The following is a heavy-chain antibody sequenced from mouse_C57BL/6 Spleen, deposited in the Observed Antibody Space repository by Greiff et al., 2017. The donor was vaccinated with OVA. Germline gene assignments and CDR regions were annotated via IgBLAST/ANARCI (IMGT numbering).Heavy chain of an antibody. Sequence: EVQGVESGGGLVQPGGSLSLSCAASGFTFTDYYMSWVRQPPGKALEWLGFIRNKANGYTTEYSASVKGRFTISRDNSQSILYLQMNARRAEDSATYYCARYMIEGYIDVWGTGTTVTVSS. CDR1: GFTFTDYY. J-gene: IGHJ1*03. CDR3: ARYMIEGYIDV. CDR2: IRNKANGYTT. V-gene: IGHV7-3*01.